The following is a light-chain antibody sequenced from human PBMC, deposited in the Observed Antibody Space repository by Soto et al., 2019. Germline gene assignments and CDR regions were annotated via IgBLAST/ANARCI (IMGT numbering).Light chain of an antibody. CDR2: QDS. J-gene: IGLJ1*01. Sequence: SYELTQPPSVSVSPGQTASITCSGDKLGDKYACWYQQKPGQSPVLVIYQDSKRPSGIPERFSGSKSGNTATLTISGTQAMDEADYYCQAWDSSSLDVFGTGTKLTVL. CDR1: KLGDKY. V-gene: IGLV3-1*01. CDR3: QAWDSSSLDV.